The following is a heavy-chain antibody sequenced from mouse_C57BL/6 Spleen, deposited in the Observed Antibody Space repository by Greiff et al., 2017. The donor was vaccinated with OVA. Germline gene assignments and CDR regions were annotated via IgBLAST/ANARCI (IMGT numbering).Heavy chain of an antibody. CDR3: ARGDYYGSSNWYFDV. J-gene: IGHJ1*03. V-gene: IGHV4-1*01. CDR1: GIDFSRYW. Sequence: DVQLQESGGGLVQPGGSLKLSCAASGIDFSRYWMSWVRRAPGKGLEWIGEINPDSSTINYAPSLKDKFIISRDNAKNTLYLQMSKVRSEDTALYYCARGDYYGSSNWYFDVWGTGTTVTVSS. D-gene: IGHD1-1*01. CDR2: INPDSSTI.